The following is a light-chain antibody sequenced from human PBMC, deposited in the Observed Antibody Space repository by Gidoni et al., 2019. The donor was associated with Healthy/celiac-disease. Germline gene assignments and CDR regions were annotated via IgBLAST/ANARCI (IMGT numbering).Light chain of an antibody. CDR1: QSVLYSSNNTNY. CDR2: WAS. Sequence: DLVVTQSTHSLAVSLGERATINCKSSQSVLYSSNNTNYLAWYQQKPGQPPKLLIYWASTRESGVPDRFSGSGSGTDFTLTISSLQAEDVAVYYCQQYYSTPLTFGRGTKLEIK. CDR3: QQYYSTPLT. J-gene: IGKJ2*01. V-gene: IGKV4-1*01.